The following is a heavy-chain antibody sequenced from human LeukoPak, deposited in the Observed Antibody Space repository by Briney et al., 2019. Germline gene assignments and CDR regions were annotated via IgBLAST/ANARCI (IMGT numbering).Heavy chain of an antibody. CDR1: GFSLTSNY. CDR2: INPRDDST. D-gene: IGHD7-27*01. J-gene: IGHJ4*02. Sequence: ASVKLSCEAFGFSLTSNYMHWVRQAPGQGLEWLGLINPRDDSTDYPQKLRGRVTVTRDTSTNTVYMQLSGLRSEDTAVYYCVGGAPNWGFDYWGQGTLVTVSS. V-gene: IGHV1-46*01. CDR3: VGGAPNWGFDY.